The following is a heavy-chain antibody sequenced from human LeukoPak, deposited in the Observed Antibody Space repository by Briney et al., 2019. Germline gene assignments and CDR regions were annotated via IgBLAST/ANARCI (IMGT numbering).Heavy chain of an antibody. Sequence: ASVKVSCKASGYTFTIYTVNWVRQATGQGLEWMGFMNPNSGNTGYAQKFQGRVTMTRNTSISTAYMELSSLRSEDTAVYYCARGRQPIVVVPDDIHKPLNYFDPWGQGTLVTVSS. D-gene: IGHD2-2*01. V-gene: IGHV1-8*02. CDR1: GYTFTIYT. CDR3: ARGRQPIVVVPDDIHKPLNYFDP. J-gene: IGHJ5*02. CDR2: MNPNSGNT.